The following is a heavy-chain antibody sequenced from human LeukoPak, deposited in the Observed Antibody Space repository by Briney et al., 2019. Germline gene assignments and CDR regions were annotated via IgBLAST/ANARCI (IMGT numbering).Heavy chain of an antibody. J-gene: IGHJ4*02. D-gene: IGHD3-3*01. V-gene: IGHV1-18*01. CDR2: ISAYNGNT. CDR3: ARGLHYDFWSGYVY. CDR1: GYTFTSYG. Sequence: GASVKVSCKASGYTFTSYGISWVRQAPGQGLEWMGWISAYNGNTDYAQKLQGRVTMTTDTSTSTAYMELRSLRSDDTAVYYCARGLHYDFWSGYVYWGQGTLVTVSS.